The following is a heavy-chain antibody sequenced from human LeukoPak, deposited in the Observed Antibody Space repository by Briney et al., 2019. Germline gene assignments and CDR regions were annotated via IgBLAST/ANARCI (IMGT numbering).Heavy chain of an antibody. V-gene: IGHV1-69*01. CDR2: IIPIFGTA. D-gene: IGHD3-22*01. CDR1: GGTFSSYA. J-gene: IGHJ4*02. CDR3: ARDYYDSSGYYLSFDY. Sequence: SVKVSCKASGGTFSSYAISWVRQAPGQGLEWMGGIIPIFGTANYAQKFQGRVTITADESTSTAYMELSSLRSEDTAVYYCARDYYDSSGYYLSFDYWGQGALVTVSS.